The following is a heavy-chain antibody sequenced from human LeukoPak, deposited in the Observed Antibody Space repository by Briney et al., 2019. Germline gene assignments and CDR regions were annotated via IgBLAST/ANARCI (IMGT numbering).Heavy chain of an antibody. V-gene: IGHV3-23*01. CDR2: ISGSGGST. CDR1: GFTFSSYA. CDR3: AKDPYYYDSSGYEDY. Sequence: PGGSLRLSCAASGFTFSSYAMSRVRQAPGKGLEWVSAISGSGGSTYYADSVKGRFTISRDNSKNTLYLQMNSLRAEDTAVYYCAKDPYYYDSSGYEDYWGQGTLVTVSS. D-gene: IGHD3-22*01. J-gene: IGHJ4*02.